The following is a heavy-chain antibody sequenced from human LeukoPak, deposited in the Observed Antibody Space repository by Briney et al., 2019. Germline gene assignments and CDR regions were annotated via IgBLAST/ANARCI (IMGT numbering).Heavy chain of an antibody. Sequence: GASVKVSCKASGYTFTSYAMHWVRQAPGQGLEWMGRINPNSGGTNYAQKVQGRVTMTRDTSISTAYMELSRLRSDDTAVYYCARGQIDGSADYWGQGTLVTVSS. J-gene: IGHJ4*02. CDR3: ARGQIDGSADY. V-gene: IGHV1-2*06. CDR1: GYTFTSYA. D-gene: IGHD3-10*01. CDR2: INPNSGGT.